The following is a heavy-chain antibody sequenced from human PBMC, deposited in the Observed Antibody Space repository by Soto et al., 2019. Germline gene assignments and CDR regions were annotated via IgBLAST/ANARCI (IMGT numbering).Heavy chain of an antibody. V-gene: IGHV3-30*18. CDR1: GFTFSSYG. J-gene: IGHJ6*02. D-gene: IGHD3-3*01. CDR2: ISYDGSNK. CDR3: AKDGSRFWNYYYYGMDV. Sequence: GGSLRLSCAASGFTFSSYGMHWVRQAPGKGLEWVAVISYDGSNKYYADSVKGRFTISRDNSKNTLYLQMNSLRAEDTAVYYCAKDGSRFWNYYYYGMDVWGQGTTVTV.